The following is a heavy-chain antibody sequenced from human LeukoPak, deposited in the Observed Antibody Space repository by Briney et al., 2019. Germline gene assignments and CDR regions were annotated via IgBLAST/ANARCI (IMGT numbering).Heavy chain of an antibody. D-gene: IGHD3-22*01. J-gene: IGHJ4*02. CDR1: GGSISSSSYY. CDR2: IYYSGST. CDR3: ARDLPLAFYYDSSGYPSVFDY. V-gene: IGHV4-39*07. Sequence: SETLSLTCTVSGGSISSSSYYWGWIRQPPGKGLEWIGSIYYSGSTYYNPSLKSRVTISVDTSKNQFSLKLSSVTAADTAVYYCARDLPLAFYYDSSGYPSVFDYWGQGTLVTVSS.